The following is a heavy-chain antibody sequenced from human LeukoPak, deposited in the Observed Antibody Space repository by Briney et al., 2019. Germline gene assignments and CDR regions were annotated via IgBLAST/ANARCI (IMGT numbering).Heavy chain of an antibody. V-gene: IGHV3-30-3*01. CDR1: GFTFSSYA. CDR2: ISYDGSNK. D-gene: IGHD6-13*01. J-gene: IGHJ4*02. CDR3: ARQSIAAAFFDY. Sequence: PGGSLRLSCAASGFTFSSYAMSWVRQAPGKGLEWVAVISYDGSNKYYADSVKGRFTISRDNSKNTLYLQMNSLRAEDTAVYYCARQSIAAAFFDYWGQGTLVTVSS.